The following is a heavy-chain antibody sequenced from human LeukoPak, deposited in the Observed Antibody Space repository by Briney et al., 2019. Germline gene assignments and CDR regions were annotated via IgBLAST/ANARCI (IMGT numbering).Heavy chain of an antibody. CDR2: ISGSGGST. D-gene: IGHD6-13*01. Sequence: PGGSLRLSCAASGFTFSSYDMSWVRQAPGKGLEWVSVISGSGGSTYYADSVKGRFTISRDNSKNTLYLQMNSLRAEDTAVYYCAKGTASSSWYKGVDYWGQGTLVTVSS. V-gene: IGHV3-23*01. CDR1: GFTFSSYD. CDR3: AKGTASSSWYKGVDY. J-gene: IGHJ4*02.